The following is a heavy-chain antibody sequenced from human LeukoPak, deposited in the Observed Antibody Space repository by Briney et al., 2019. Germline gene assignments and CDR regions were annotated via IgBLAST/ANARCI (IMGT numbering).Heavy chain of an antibody. CDR3: ARWGIAAHFDY. D-gene: IGHD6-13*01. CDR2: IYTSGST. V-gene: IGHV4-61*02. Sequence: PSQTLSLTCTVAGGSISSGSYYWSWIRQPAGKGLEWIWRIYTSGSTNYNPSLKSRVTISLDTSKNHFSLDLCSVTAAATAVYYCARWGIAAHFDYWGQGTLVTVSS. J-gene: IGHJ4*02. CDR1: GGSISSGSYY.